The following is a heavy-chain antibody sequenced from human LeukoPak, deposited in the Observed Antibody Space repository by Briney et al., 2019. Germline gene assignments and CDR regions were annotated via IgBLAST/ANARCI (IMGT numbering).Heavy chain of an antibody. CDR1: GFTLSSFA. Sequence: PGGSLRLSCAASGFTLSSFAMSWVRQAPGKGLEWVSGISGSGTSTYYAESVSGRFTISRDSSKNTLYLQMNSLRAEDTAVYHCAKDRASGSHYYFDFWGQGTLVTVSS. D-gene: IGHD3-10*01. CDR3: AKDRASGSHYYFDF. V-gene: IGHV3-23*01. CDR2: ISGSGTST. J-gene: IGHJ4*02.